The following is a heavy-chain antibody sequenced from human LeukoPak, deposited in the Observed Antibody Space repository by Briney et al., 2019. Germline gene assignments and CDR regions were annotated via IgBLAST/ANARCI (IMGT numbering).Heavy chain of an antibody. CDR2: INHSGST. V-gene: IGHV4-34*01. J-gene: IGHJ6*02. Sequence: SETLSLTCAVYGGSFSGYYWSWIRQPPGKGLEWIGEINHSGSTNYNPSLKSRVTISVDTSKNQFSLKLSSVTAADTAVYYCARGRHYGSGSYPPYYYYGMDVWGQGTTVTVSS. CDR3: ARGRHYGSGSYPPYYYYGMDV. D-gene: IGHD3-10*01. CDR1: GGSFSGYY.